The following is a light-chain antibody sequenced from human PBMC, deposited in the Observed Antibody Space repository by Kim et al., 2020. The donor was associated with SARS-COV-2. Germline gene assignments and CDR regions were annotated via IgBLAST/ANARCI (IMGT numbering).Light chain of an antibody. J-gene: IGKJ1*01. V-gene: IGKV3-20*01. CDR2: SAS. CDR3: QQLGDSPRT. Sequence: EIVLTQSPGTLSLSPGERATLSCRASQSVSCNSLAWYQQKPGQAPRLLIYSASTRATGIPGRFSGSGSGTDFTLTINTLEPEDFAVYYCQQLGDSPRTFGQGTKVDIK. CDR1: QSVSCNS.